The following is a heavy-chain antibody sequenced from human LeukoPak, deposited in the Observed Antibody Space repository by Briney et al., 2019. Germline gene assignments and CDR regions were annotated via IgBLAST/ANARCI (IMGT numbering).Heavy chain of an antibody. CDR2: IKEDGSAT. Sequence: GGSLRLSCAASGFTLSTYWMTWVRQAPGKGPEWVANIKEDGSATYYVDSVKGRFTISRDNAKKSLYLQMNSLRAEDTAVYYCARDSPGYLAYDSWGQGTLVTVSS. CDR1: GFTLSTYW. V-gene: IGHV3-7*04. D-gene: IGHD1-1*01. J-gene: IGHJ4*02. CDR3: ARDSPGYLAYDS.